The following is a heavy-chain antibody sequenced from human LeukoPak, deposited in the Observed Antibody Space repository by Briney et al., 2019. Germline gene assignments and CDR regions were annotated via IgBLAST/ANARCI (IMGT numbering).Heavy chain of an antibody. J-gene: IGHJ3*02. CDR2: IYHSEST. Sequence: SETLSLTCTVSGYSISSGYYWGWIRQPSGKGLEWIGSIYHSESTYYNPSLKSRVTISVDTSRNQFSLKLSSVTAADTAVYYCARASYYYDSSGYRTYMSAFYIWGQGTMVTVSS. D-gene: IGHD3-22*01. CDR3: ARASYYYDSSGYRTYMSAFYI. V-gene: IGHV4-38-2*02. CDR1: GYSISSGYY.